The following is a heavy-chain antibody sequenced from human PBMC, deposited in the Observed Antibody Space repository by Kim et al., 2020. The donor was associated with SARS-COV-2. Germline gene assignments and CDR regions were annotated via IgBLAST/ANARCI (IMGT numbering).Heavy chain of an antibody. CDR3: ARQRRFQPHFKQQLDDY. CDR2: IYYSGST. J-gene: IGHJ4*02. Sequence: SETLSLTCTVSGGSISSSSYYWGWIRQPPGKGLEWIGSIYYSGSTYYNPSLKSRVTISVDTSKNQFSLKLSSVTAADTAVYYCARQRRFQPHFKQQLDDYWGQGTLVTVSS. V-gene: IGHV4-39*01. D-gene: IGHD6-13*01. CDR1: GGSISSSSYY.